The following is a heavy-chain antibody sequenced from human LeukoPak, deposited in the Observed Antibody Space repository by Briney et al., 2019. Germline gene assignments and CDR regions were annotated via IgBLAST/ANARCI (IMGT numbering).Heavy chain of an antibody. V-gene: IGHV4-59*01. Sequence: PSETLSLTCTVSGGSISSYYWSWIRQPPGKGLEWIGYIYYSGSTNYNPSLKSRVTISVDTSKNQFSLKLSSVTAADTAVYYCARKASSWYYDFDYWGQGTLVTVSS. J-gene: IGHJ4*02. CDR2: IYYSGST. CDR3: ARKASSWYYDFDY. D-gene: IGHD6-13*01. CDR1: GGSISSYY.